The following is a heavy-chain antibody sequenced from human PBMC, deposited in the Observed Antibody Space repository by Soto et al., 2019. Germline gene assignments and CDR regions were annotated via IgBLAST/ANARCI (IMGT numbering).Heavy chain of an antibody. D-gene: IGHD3-16*02. CDR1: GGSFSGYY. J-gene: IGHJ5*02. Sequence: KPSETLSLTCAVYGGSFSGYYWSWIRQPPGKGLEWIGEINHSGSTNYNPSLKSRVTISVDTSKNQFSLKLSSVTAADTAVYYCARGGPYDYVWGSYRYTRNWFDPWGQGTLVTVSS. CDR3: ARGGPYDYVWGSYRYTRNWFDP. CDR2: INHSGST. V-gene: IGHV4-34*01.